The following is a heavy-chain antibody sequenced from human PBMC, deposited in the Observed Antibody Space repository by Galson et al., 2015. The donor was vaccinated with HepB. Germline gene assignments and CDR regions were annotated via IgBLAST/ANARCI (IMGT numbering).Heavy chain of an antibody. CDR3: ARGGPYYYDSTGFWYFDL. D-gene: IGHD3-22*01. J-gene: IGHJ2*01. Sequence: SLRLSCAASGFTFSNAWMNWVRQAPGKGLEWVSSISSSSSYIYYADSVKGRFTISRDNAKNSLHLQMNSLRVEDTAVYYCARGGPYYYDSTGFWYFDLWGRGTLVTVSS. V-gene: IGHV3-21*01. CDR1: GFTFSNAW. CDR2: ISSSSSYI.